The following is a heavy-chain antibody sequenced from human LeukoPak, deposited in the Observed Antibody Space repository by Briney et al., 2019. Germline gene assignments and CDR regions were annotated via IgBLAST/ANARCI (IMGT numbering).Heavy chain of an antibody. CDR1: GFSFSSYT. J-gene: IGHJ5*02. CDR2: MKEDGSEI. CDR3: ARGGARYLDS. D-gene: IGHD3-9*01. V-gene: IGHV3-7*01. Sequence: GGSLRLSCVASGFSFSSYTMSWVRQAPGKGLEWVAKMKEDGSEIYYVDSVKGRFTVRRDNAKNSLCLQMSSLTVEDTAVYYCARGGARYLDSWGQGTLVTVSS.